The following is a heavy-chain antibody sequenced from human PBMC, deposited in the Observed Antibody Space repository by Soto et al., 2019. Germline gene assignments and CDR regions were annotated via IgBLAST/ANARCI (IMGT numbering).Heavy chain of an antibody. J-gene: IGHJ4*01. V-gene: IGHV3-48*04. CDR2: ISGSSNAI. Sequence: ESGGNWVQPGGSLRLTCAVSGFTPRNFALNWFRQAPGRGLEWVSYISGSSNAIYYADSVRGRFTTSRDNAENSLYLQMNSLRAEDTAVYYCVRGRLGFFDFWGHGTLVTVSS. D-gene: IGHD6-19*01. CDR3: VRGRLGFFDF. CDR1: GFTPRNFA.